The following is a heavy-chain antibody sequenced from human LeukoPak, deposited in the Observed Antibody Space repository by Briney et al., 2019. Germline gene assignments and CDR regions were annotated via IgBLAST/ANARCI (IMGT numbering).Heavy chain of an antibody. CDR1: GGSISSGDYY. Sequence: SQTLSLTCTVSGGSISSGDYYWSWIRQPPGKGLEWIGSIYYSGTTNYKPSLKNRVTISVDTSKNQFSLRLSFVSAADTAVYYCARFRYSSAWFDYWGQGTLVTVSS. CDR2: IYYSGTT. CDR3: ARFRYSSAWFDY. J-gene: IGHJ4*02. D-gene: IGHD6-19*01. V-gene: IGHV4-39*01.